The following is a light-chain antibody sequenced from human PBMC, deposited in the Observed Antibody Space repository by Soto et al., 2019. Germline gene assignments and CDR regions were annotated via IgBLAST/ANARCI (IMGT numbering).Light chain of an antibody. Sequence: DIVRSPSTNSLPLALGERATLKCKSSQRFFFSSSNKNYIAWYQQKPGQPPKLLIYWASTRKSGVPDRFSASGSGTDFTLTINDLQADDVAVYYCQQYYSTLWTFAQG. J-gene: IGKJ1*01. CDR3: QQYYSTLWT. V-gene: IGKV4-1*01. CDR2: WAS. CDR1: QRFFFSSSNKNY.